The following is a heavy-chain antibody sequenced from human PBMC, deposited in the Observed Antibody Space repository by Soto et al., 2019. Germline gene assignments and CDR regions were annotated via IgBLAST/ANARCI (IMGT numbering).Heavy chain of an antibody. J-gene: IGHJ4*02. CDR3: ARGVPKNNFDY. Sequence: SETLSLTCTVSGGSISSYYWSWIRQPPGKGLEWIGYIYYSGSTNYNPSLKSRVTISVDTSKNQFSLKLSSVTAADTAVYYCARGVPKNNFDYWGQGTLVTVSS. V-gene: IGHV4-59*01. CDR2: IYYSGST. CDR1: GGSISSYY.